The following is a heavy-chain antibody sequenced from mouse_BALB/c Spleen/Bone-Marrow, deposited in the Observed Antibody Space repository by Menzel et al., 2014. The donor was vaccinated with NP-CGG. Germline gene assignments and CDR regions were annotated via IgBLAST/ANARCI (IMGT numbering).Heavy chain of an antibody. J-gene: IGHJ4*01. D-gene: IGHD2-1*01. CDR2: IDPANGNT. CDR3: ARWDGNYIYAMDY. V-gene: IGHV14-3*02. Sequence: EVMLVESGAELVKPGASVKLSCTASGFNIKDTYMHWVKQRPEQGLEWIGRIDPANGNTKYDPKSQGKATITADTSSNTAYLQLSSLTSEDTAVYYCARWDGNYIYAMDYWGQGTSVTVSS. CDR1: GFNIKDTY.